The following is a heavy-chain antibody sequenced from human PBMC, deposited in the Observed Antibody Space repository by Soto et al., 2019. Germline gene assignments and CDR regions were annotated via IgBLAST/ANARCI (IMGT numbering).Heavy chain of an antibody. CDR3: AADWAGTAPRCFDY. V-gene: IGHV1-58*01. Sequence: GASVKVSCKASGFTFTSSAVQWVRQARGQRLEWIGWIVVGSGNTNYAQKFQERVTITRDMSTGTAYMELSSLRSEDTAVYYCAADWAGTAPRCFDYWGQGTLVTVSS. CDR1: GFTFTSSA. CDR2: IVVGSGNT. D-gene: IGHD6-19*01. J-gene: IGHJ4*02.